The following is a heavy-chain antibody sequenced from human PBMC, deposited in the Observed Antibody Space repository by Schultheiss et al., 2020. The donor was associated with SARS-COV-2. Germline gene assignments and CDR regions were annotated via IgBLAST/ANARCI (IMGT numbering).Heavy chain of an antibody. CDR3: ARHAIVVVMGWFDP. Sequence: SETLSLTCTVSGGSVSSGSYYWSWIRQPPGKGLEWIGEINHSGSTNYNPSLKSRVTISVDTSKNQFSLKLSSVTAADTAVYYCARHAIVVVMGWFDPWGQGTLVTVSS. V-gene: IGHV4-61*01. J-gene: IGHJ5*02. CDR2: INHSGST. CDR1: GGSVSSGSYY. D-gene: IGHD3-22*01.